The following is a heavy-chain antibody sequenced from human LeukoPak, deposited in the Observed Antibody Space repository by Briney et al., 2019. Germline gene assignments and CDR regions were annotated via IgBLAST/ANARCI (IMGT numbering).Heavy chain of an antibody. CDR3: ARAGDGGNLA. D-gene: IGHD4-23*01. CDR2: INPNSGGT. J-gene: IGHJ4*02. Sequence: ASVKVSCKASGYXFTGYYIHWVRQAPGQGLEWMGWINPNSGGTNYAQDFHGRVTMTRDTSISTAYMELSRLRSDDTAVYYCARAGDGGNLAGGQGTLVTASS. CDR1: GYXFTGYY. V-gene: IGHV1-2*02.